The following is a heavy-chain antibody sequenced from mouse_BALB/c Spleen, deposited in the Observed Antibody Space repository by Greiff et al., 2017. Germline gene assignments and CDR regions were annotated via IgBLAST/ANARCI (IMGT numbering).Heavy chain of an antibody. CDR1: GFTFSSYA. CDR3: ARGRGITTFAY. Sequence: EVQVVESGGGLVKPGGSLKLSCAASGFTFSSYAMSWVRQTPEKRLEWVASISSGGSTYYPDSVKGRFTISRDNARNILYLQMSSLRSEDTAMYYCARGRGITTFAYWGQGTLVTVSA. J-gene: IGHJ3*01. CDR2: ISSGGST. D-gene: IGHD2-4*01. V-gene: IGHV5-6-5*01.